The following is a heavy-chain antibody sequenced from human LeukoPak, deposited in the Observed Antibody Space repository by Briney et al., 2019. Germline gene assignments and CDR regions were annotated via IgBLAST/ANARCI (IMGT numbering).Heavy chain of an antibody. Sequence: GASVKVSCEASGYTLTSYGINWMRQAPGQRLEWMGWINPNSGATKYAQKFQGRVTMTRDTSISTAYMELSRLTSDDTAVYYCARGEYVISGYRNDAFDIWGQGTMVTVSS. J-gene: IGHJ3*02. CDR3: ARGEYVISGYRNDAFDI. D-gene: IGHD3-22*01. V-gene: IGHV1-2*02. CDR1: GYTLTSYG. CDR2: INPNSGAT.